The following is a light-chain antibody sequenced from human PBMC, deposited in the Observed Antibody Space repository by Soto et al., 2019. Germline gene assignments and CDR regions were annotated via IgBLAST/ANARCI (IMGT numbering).Light chain of an antibody. Sequence: DIQMTQSPTSLSASVGDRVTITFRARQDIRNFVAWYQQKPEKAPKLLIYAASTLQSGVPSRFSGSGSGTDFTLTINRLQPEDVATYSCQKYSSVPVFGPGTKVEIK. J-gene: IGKJ3*01. CDR3: QKYSSVPV. CDR2: AAS. CDR1: QDIRNF. V-gene: IGKV1-27*01.